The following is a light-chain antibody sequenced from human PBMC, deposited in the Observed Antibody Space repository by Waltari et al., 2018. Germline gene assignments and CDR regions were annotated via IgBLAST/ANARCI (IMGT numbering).Light chain of an antibody. CDR2: DVI. CDR1: SSDVCGYNY. CDR3: CSYAGSYTVV. Sequence: QSALTQPRPVSGSPGQSVTISCTGTSSDVCGYNYVSWYQHHPGKAPKILILDVIKRPSGVPDRFSGPKSGNTASLTISWLQAEDEADYYCCSYAGSYTVVFGGGTRLTVL. V-gene: IGLV2-11*02. J-gene: IGLJ2*01.